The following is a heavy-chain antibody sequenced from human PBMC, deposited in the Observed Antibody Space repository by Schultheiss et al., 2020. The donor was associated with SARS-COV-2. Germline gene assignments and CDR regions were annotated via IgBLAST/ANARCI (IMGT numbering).Heavy chain of an antibody. D-gene: IGHD6-13*01. CDR2: ISGSGGST. Sequence: GGSLRLSCAASGFTFSSYAMSWVRQAPGKGLEWVSAISGSGGSTYYADSVKGRFTISRDNSKNTLYLQMNSLRAEDTAVYYCAKGAVAAAGPRKAFDYWGQVTLVTVSS. CDR1: GFTFSSYA. V-gene: IGHV3-23*01. CDR3: AKGAVAAAGPRKAFDY. J-gene: IGHJ4*02.